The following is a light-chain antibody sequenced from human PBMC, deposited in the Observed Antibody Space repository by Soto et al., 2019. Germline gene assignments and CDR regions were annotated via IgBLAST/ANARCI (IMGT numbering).Light chain of an antibody. CDR3: QQYNSYSPEYT. Sequence: DIQMTQSPSTLSASVGDRVTITCRASQSISSWLAWYQQKPGKAPKLLIYKASSLESGVPSRFSGSGSGTEFTLTIRSLQPDDFATYYCQQYNSYSPEYTFGQGTKLEIK. CDR1: QSISSW. CDR2: KAS. V-gene: IGKV1-5*03. J-gene: IGKJ2*01.